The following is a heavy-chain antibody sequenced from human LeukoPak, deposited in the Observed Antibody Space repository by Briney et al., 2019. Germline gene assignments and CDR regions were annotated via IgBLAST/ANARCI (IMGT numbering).Heavy chain of an antibody. CDR3: ASTVSTNGGAFDI. D-gene: IGHD2-8*01. V-gene: IGHV4-30-2*01. CDR2: IYHSGST. CDR1: GGSISSGGYS. Sequence: SETLSLTCAVSGGSISSGGYSWSWIRQPPGTGLEWIGYIYHSGSTYYNPSLKSRVTISVDRSKNQFSLKLSSVTAADTAVYYCASTVSTNGGAFDIWGQGTMVTVSS. J-gene: IGHJ3*02.